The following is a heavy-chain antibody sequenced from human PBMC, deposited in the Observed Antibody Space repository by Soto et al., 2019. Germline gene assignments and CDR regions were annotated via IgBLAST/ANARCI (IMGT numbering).Heavy chain of an antibody. CDR2: INPKSGGT. V-gene: IGHV1-2*04. CDR1: GYSCTDYH. Sequence: ASVKVSCQASGYSCTDYHIHRVRQAPGQGLEGLGRINPKSGGTSTAQKFQGWVTMTTDTSISTASMELTRLTSDDTAIYYCARGDSTDCSNGVCSFFYNHDMDVWGQGTTVTVSS. D-gene: IGHD2-8*01. CDR3: ARGDSTDCSNGVCSFFYNHDMDV. J-gene: IGHJ6*02.